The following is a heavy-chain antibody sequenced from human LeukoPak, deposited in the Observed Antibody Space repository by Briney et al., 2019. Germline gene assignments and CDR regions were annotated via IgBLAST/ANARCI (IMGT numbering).Heavy chain of an antibody. J-gene: IGHJ4*02. CDR1: GSSFTSYW. CDR3: ARHHNGLTDY. D-gene: IGHD2-8*01. Sequence: RGESLQISCQGSGSSFTSYWIGWVRQMPGKGLEWMGIIYPGDSDTRYSPSFQGQVTISADKSISTAYLQWSSLKASDTAMYYCARHHNGLTDYWGQGTLVTVSS. CDR2: IYPGDSDT. V-gene: IGHV5-51*01.